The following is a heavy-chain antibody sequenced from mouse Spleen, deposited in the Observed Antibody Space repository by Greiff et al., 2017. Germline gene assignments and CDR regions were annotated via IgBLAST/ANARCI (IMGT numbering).Heavy chain of an antibody. CDR2: IDPANGNT. CDR1: GFNIIDTY. J-gene: IGHJ1*01. Sequence: EVQVVESGAELVKPGASVQLSCTASGFNIIDTYMHWVKQRPEQGLEWIGRIDPANGNTKYDPKFQGKATITADTSSNTAYLQLSSLTSEDTAVYYCASDGNYVGYFDVWGAGTTVTVSA. V-gene: IGHV14-3*02. CDR3: ASDGNYVGYFDV. D-gene: IGHD2-1*01.